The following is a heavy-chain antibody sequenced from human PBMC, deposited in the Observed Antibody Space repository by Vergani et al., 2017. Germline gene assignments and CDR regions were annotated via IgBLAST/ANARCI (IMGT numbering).Heavy chain of an antibody. CDR3: ARDGAGTIDFDY. J-gene: IGHJ4*02. V-gene: IGHV3-23*01. D-gene: IGHD6-13*01. CDR1: GFTFSSYA. Sequence: EVQLLESGGGLVQPGGSLRLSCAASGFTFSSYAMSWVRQAPGKGLEWVSAISGSGGSTYYADSVKGRFTISRDNSKNTLYLQMTNVRAEDTAVYFCARDGAGTIDFDYWGPGILVTVSS. CDR2: ISGSGGST.